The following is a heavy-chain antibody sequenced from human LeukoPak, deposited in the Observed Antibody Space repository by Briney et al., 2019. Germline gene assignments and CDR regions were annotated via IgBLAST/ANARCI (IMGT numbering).Heavy chain of an antibody. Sequence: TGGSLRLSCAASGFTFSSYAMSWVRQAPGKGLEWVSAISGSGGSTYYADSVKGRFTISRDNSRNTLYLQMNSLRAEDTAVYYCAKVYMTTVTTDYWGQGTLVTVSS. CDR3: AKVYMTTVTTDY. J-gene: IGHJ4*02. CDR2: ISGSGGST. D-gene: IGHD4-17*01. CDR1: GFTFSSYA. V-gene: IGHV3-23*01.